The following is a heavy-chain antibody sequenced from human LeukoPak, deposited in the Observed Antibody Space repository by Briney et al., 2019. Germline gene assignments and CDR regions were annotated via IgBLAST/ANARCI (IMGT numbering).Heavy chain of an antibody. CDR1: GGSISSYY. CDR3: ASAQNYDYVWGSYRFPKYYFDY. CDR2: IYTSGST. V-gene: IGHV4-4*07. J-gene: IGHJ4*02. D-gene: IGHD3-16*02. Sequence: SETLSLTCTVSGGSISSYYWSWIRQPAGKGLEWIGRIYTSGSTNYNPSLKSRVTISVDTSKNQFSLKLSSVTAADTAVYYCASAQNYDYVWGSYRFPKYYFDYWGQGTLVTVSS.